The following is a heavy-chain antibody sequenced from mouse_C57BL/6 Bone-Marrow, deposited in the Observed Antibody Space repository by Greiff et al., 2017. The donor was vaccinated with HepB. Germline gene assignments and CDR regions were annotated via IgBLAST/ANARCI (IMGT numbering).Heavy chain of an antibody. V-gene: IGHV1-63*01. CDR1: GYTFTNYW. CDR3: ARREDYFDY. Sequence: LVESGAELVRPGPSVKMSCKASGYTFTNYWIGWAKQRPGHGLEWIGDIYPGGGYTNYNEKFKGKATLTADKSSSTAYMQFSSLTSEDSAIYYCARREDYFDYWGQGTTLTVSS. J-gene: IGHJ2*01. CDR2: IYPGGGYT.